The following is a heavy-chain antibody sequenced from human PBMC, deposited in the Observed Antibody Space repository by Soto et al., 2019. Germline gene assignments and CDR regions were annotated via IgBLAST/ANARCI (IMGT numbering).Heavy chain of an antibody. CDR2: ISYDGSNK. CDR1: GFTCSSYC. V-gene: IGHV3-30*18. J-gene: IGHJ3*02. CDR3: AKDRAVAGTDDAFDI. Sequence: GGSLRLSCTASGFTCSSYCMHWVRQAPGKGLEWVAVISYDGSNKYYADSVKGRFTISRDNSKNTLYLQMNSLRAEDTAVYYCAKDRAVAGTDDAFDIWGQGTMVTVSS. D-gene: IGHD6-19*01.